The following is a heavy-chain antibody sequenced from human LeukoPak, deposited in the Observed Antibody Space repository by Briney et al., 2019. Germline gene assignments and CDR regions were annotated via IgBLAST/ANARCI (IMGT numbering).Heavy chain of an antibody. J-gene: IGHJ3*02. CDR3: ARMIGDDAFDI. CDR2: IYYSGST. Sequence: KTSETLSLTCTVSGGSINSGSYYWGWVRQPPGKGLEWIGSIYYSGSTYYNPSLKSRVTISVDTSRNQFSLKLSSVTATGTAVYYCARMIGDDAFDIWGQGTMVTVSS. CDR1: GGSINSGSYY. D-gene: IGHD3-22*01. V-gene: IGHV4-39*01.